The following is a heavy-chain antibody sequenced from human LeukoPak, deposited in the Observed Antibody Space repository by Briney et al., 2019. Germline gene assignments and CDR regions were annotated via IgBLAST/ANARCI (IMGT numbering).Heavy chain of an antibody. CDR1: GFTFSSYS. V-gene: IGHV3-21*01. CDR3: ARLLAIFGVGDLYAFDI. J-gene: IGHJ3*02. Sequence: KPGGSLRLSCAASGFTFSSYSMNWVRQAPGKGLEWVSSISSSSSYIYYADSVKGRFTISRDNAKNSLYLQMNSLRAEDTAVYYCARLLAIFGVGDLYAFDIWGQGTMVTVSS. CDR2: ISSSSSYI. D-gene: IGHD3-3*01.